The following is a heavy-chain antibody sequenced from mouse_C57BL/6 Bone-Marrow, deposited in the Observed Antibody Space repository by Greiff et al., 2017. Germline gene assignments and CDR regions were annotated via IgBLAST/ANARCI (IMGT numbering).Heavy chain of an antibody. CDR1: GYSITSGYY. J-gene: IGHJ3*01. V-gene: IGHV3-6*01. D-gene: IGHD2-1*01. Sequence: EVQLQQSGPGLVKPSQSLSLTCSVTGYSITSGYYWNWIRQFPGNKLEWMGYISYDGSNNYNPSLKNRISITRDTSKNQFFLKLNSVTTEDTATYYCANLYYGNYGYWGQGTLVTVSA. CDR3: ANLYYGNYGY. CDR2: ISYDGSN.